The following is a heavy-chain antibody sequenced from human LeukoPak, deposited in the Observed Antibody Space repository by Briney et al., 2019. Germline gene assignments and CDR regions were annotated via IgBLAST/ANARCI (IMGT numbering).Heavy chain of an antibody. J-gene: IGHJ3*02. CDR1: GFTFSSYW. CDR3: ARDLGVRGVIITSDAFDI. V-gene: IGHV3-7*01. CDR2: IKQDGSGK. Sequence: GGSLRLSCAASGFTFSSYWMSWVRQAPGKGLEWVANIKQDGSGKYYVDSVKGRFTISRDNAKNSLYLQMNSLRAEDTAVYYCARDLGVRGVIITSDAFDIWSQGTMVTVSS. D-gene: IGHD3-10*01.